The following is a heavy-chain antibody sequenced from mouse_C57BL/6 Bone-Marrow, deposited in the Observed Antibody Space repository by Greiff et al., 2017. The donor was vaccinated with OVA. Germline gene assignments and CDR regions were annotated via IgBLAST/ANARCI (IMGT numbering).Heavy chain of an antibody. CDR3: ASGTVWFAY. V-gene: IGHV1-69*01. CDR1: GYTFTSYW. CDR2: IDPSDSYT. J-gene: IGHJ3*01. D-gene: IGHD4-1*01. Sequence: QVQLQQPGAELVMPGASVKLSCKAFGYTFTSYWMHWVKQRPGQGLEWIGEIDPSDSYTNYNQKFKGKSTLTVDKSSSTAYMQLSSLTSEDSAVYYCASGTVWFAYWGQGTLVTVSA.